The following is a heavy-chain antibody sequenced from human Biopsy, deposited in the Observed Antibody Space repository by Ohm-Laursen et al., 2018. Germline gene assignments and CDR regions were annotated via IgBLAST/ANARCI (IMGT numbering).Heavy chain of an antibody. CDR2: VFHSGIT. J-gene: IGHJ5*02. Sequence: SETLSLTCAVSGGSVSSNVHYWAWIRQPPGKGLECIGTVFHSGITFYNPSLKSRVTISIDTSKNQFSLNLSSVTAADTAVYYCARHPTGFWFDPWSQGTLVTVSS. CDR1: GGSVSSNVHY. CDR3: ARHPTGFWFDP. V-gene: IGHV4-39*01.